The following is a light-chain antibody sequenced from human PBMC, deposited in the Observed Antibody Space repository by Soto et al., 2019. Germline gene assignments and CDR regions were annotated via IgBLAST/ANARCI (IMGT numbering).Light chain of an antibody. CDR1: QDISNY. J-gene: IGKJ4*02. Sequence: DIQMTQSPSSLSASVGDRVTITSQASQDISNYLHLYQQKPGKAPKLLIYDASNLETGVPSRFSGSGSGTDFTFTISSLQPEDIATYYCQHYDNLPLTFGGGIKVEIK. CDR2: DAS. CDR3: QHYDNLPLT. V-gene: IGKV1-33*01.